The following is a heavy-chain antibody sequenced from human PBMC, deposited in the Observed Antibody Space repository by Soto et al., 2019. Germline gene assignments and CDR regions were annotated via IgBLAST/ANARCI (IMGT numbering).Heavy chain of an antibody. J-gene: IGHJ5*02. Sequence: QVQLQESGPGLVKPSQTLSLTCTVSGGSISSGGYYWSWIRQHPGKGLEWIGYIYYSGSTYYNPSLKSRVTISVDTSKNQFSLKLSSVTAADTAVYYCARERITIFGVVQKNWFDPWGQGTLVTVSS. CDR3: ARERITIFGVVQKNWFDP. CDR2: IYYSGST. V-gene: IGHV4-31*03. D-gene: IGHD3-3*01. CDR1: GGSISSGGYY.